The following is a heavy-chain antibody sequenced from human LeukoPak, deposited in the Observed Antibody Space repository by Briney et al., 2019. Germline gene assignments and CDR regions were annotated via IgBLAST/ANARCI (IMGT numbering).Heavy chain of an antibody. CDR3: VKGAYDYIEIAYFDS. CDR2: LIGSSGST. V-gene: IGHV3-23*01. D-gene: IGHD5-12*01. CDR1: GFTSTKYA. J-gene: IGHJ4*02. Sequence: GGSLRLSCAASGFTSTKYAMNWVRQAPGKGLEWVSVLIGSSGSTDYADSVKGRFTMSRDISKNTLFLQMNSLRAEDTAIYYCVKGAYDYIEIAYFDSWGQGTLVTVSS.